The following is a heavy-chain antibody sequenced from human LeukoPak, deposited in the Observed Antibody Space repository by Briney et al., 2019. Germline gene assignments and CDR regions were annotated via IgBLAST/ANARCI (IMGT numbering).Heavy chain of an antibody. J-gene: IGHJ4*02. Sequence: PPETLSLTCAVYGGSFSGYYWSWIRQPPGKGXXWIGEINHSGSTNYNPSLKSRVTISVDTSKNQFSLKLSSVTAADTAVYYCATGYDSSGYPDYWGQGTLVTVSS. V-gene: IGHV4-34*01. CDR1: GGSFSGYY. CDR2: INHSGST. CDR3: ATGYDSSGYPDY. D-gene: IGHD3-22*01.